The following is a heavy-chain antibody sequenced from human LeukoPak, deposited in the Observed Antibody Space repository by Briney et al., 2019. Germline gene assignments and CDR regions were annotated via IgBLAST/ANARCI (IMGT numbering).Heavy chain of an antibody. J-gene: IGHJ5*02. V-gene: IGHV1-46*01. Sequence: ASVNVSCKASGYTFTIYYMHWVRQAPGQGLEWMGLINPSGGSTSYAQKFQGRVTMTRDTSTSTVYMELSSLRSEDTAVYYCARDYVLFRDYYDSSGYYYLDWSDPWGQGTLVTVSS. CDR1: GYTFTIYY. CDR3: ARDYVLFRDYYDSSGYYYLDWSDP. D-gene: IGHD3-22*01. CDR2: INPSGGST.